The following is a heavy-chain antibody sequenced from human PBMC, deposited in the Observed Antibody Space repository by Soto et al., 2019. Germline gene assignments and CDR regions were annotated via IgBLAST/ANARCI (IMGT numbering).Heavy chain of an antibody. CDR3: AKDRDYPRDQFHY. D-gene: IGHD2-2*01. CDR2: ISANGQGI. J-gene: IGHJ4*02. Sequence: GSLRLSCTASGFTFTYYAFSWVRQAPGKGLEWVSAISANGQGIYYADSVRGRFTISRDNSKNTVFLHMDSLRAEDTAVYYCAKDRDYPRDQFHYWGQGTLVTASS. CDR1: GFTFTYYA. V-gene: IGHV3-23*01.